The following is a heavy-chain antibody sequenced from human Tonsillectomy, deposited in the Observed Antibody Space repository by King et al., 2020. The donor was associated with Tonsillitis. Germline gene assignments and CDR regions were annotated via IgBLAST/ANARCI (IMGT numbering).Heavy chain of an antibody. CDR3: ARARLASGWYDFDF. Sequence: VQLVESGGGVVQPGGSLRLSCAASGFTFSTYGMHWARQAPGKGLEWVAVIWFDGSNKYYADSVKGRFSISRDNSKNTLYLQMKSLRAEDMAVYYCARARLASGWYDFDFWGQGTLVTVSS. CDR1: GFTFSTYG. CDR2: IWFDGSNK. D-gene: IGHD6-19*01. V-gene: IGHV3-33*08. J-gene: IGHJ4*02.